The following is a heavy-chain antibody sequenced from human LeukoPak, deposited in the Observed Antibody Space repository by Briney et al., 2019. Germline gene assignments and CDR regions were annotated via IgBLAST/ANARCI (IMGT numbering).Heavy chain of an antibody. J-gene: IGHJ5*02. Sequence: SETLSLTCTVSGVSISSGGYYWSWIRQHPGKGLEWIGYIFYSGSTYYNPSLKSRVTISVDTSKNQFSLKLSSVTAEDTAVYYCARGGEGQRITIFGVRKNNWFDPWGQGTLVTVSS. V-gene: IGHV4-31*03. D-gene: IGHD3-3*01. CDR3: ARGGEGQRITIFGVRKNNWFDP. CDR2: IFYSGST. CDR1: GVSISSGGYY.